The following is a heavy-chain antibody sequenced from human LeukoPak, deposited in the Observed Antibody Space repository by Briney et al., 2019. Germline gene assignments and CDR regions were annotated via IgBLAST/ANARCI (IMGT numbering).Heavy chain of an antibody. Sequence: TVSCKGSGYSFNTYWIAWVRQMPGKGLEWMGLIFPDDSDTRYSPSFQGQVTMSADKSISTFYLQWSSLQTSDTAIYYCARADSKSLSATWDKWLDPWGPGTLLIVSS. D-gene: IGHD1-1*01. V-gene: IGHV5-51*01. CDR3: ARADSKSLSATWDKWLDP. J-gene: IGHJ5*01. CDR1: GYSFNTYW. CDR2: IFPDDSDT.